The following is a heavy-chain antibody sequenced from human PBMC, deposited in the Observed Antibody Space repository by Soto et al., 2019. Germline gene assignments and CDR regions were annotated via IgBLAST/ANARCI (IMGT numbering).Heavy chain of an antibody. D-gene: IGHD2-2*01. CDR1: GFTFSSYA. V-gene: IGHV3-23*01. Sequence: PGGSLRLACAASGFTFSSYAMSWFRQAPGKGLEWVSAISGSGGSTYYADSVKGRFTISRDNSKNTLYLQMNSLRAEDTAVYYCAKVACSSTSCYVDYWGQGTLVTVSS. CDR2: ISGSGGST. J-gene: IGHJ4*02. CDR3: AKVACSSTSCYVDY.